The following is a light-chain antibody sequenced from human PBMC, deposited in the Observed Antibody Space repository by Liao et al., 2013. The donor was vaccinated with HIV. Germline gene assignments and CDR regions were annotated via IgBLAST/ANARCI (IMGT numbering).Light chain of an antibody. V-gene: IGLV3-21*01. CDR2: FDS. Sequence: SYELNQPPSVSVAPGETARITCGGYNIGTKTLYWYQQKPGQAPVLVIFFDSERPSGIPERFSGSNSGNTATLTISGTQAMDEADYYCQAWDSSTGVFGTGTKVTVL. CDR1: NIGTKT. J-gene: IGLJ1*01. CDR3: QAWDSSTGV.